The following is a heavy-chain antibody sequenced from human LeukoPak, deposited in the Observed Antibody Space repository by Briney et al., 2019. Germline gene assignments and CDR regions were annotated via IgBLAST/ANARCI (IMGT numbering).Heavy chain of an antibody. V-gene: IGHV1-2*02. CDR3: ARDLGYSYGTGY. J-gene: IGHJ4*02. CDR2: INPKSGGT. Sequence: ASVKVSCKASGYTFTGYYMHVLRQPPAQGLDWVGWINPKSGGTNYAQKFKGRVTITRDTSISTGYMELSGLTSDDTAVYYCARDLGYSYGTGYWGEGALVTVSS. D-gene: IGHD5-18*01. CDR1: GYTFTGYY.